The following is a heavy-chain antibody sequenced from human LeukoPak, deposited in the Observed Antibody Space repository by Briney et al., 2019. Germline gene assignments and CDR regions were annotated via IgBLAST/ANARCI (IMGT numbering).Heavy chain of an antibody. J-gene: IGHJ4*02. CDR2: IRSSSSSI. CDR1: GFTFHTFT. CDR3: ARAGSVTSPVDY. D-gene: IGHD2-21*02. Sequence: GGSLRLSCAAPGFTFHTFTMNWVRQAPGKGLEWVSAIRSSSSSIYYADSVKGRFTISRDNSKNSLYLQMNSLTAEDTAVYYCARAGSVTSPVDYWGRGTLVFVSS. V-gene: IGHV3-21*01.